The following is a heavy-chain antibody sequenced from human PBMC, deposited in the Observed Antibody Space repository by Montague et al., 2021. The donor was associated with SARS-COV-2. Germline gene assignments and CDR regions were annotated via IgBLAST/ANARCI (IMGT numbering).Heavy chain of an antibody. CDR2: IYSGGSST. J-gene: IGHJ4*02. V-gene: IGHV3-23*03. Sequence: SLRLSCAASGFTFSNYAMSWVRQAPGNGLEWVSVIYSGGSSTYYADSVKGRFTISRDNSKKTLYLQMNSLRAEDTAVYYCAKDARYDFWSRYYLDYWGQGTMVTVSS. CDR3: AKDARYDFWSRYYLDY. D-gene: IGHD3-3*01. CDR1: GFTFSNYA.